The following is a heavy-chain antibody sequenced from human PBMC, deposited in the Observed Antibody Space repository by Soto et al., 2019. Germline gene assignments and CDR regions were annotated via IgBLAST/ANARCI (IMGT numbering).Heavy chain of an antibody. V-gene: IGHV3-23*01. Sequence: GGSLRLSCAASGFTFSSYAMSWVRQAPGKGLERVSAISGSGGSTYYADSVKGRFTISRDNSKNTLCLQMNSLRAEDTAVYYCAKAMLPKYYDILTGYLTGGLFDYWGQGTLVTVSS. CDR3: AKAMLPKYYDILTGYLTGGLFDY. CDR2: ISGSGGST. CDR1: GFTFSSYA. D-gene: IGHD3-9*01. J-gene: IGHJ4*02.